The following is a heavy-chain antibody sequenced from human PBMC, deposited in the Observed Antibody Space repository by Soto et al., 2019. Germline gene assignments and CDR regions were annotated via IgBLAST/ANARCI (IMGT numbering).Heavy chain of an antibody. CDR1: GGSVSGYY. Sequence: QVQLQQWGAGLLKPSETLSVTCSVYGGSVSGYYWHWMRQPPGKGLEWIGEINHSGSTNYNPSLKSRVTISVDTSKNQFSLKLSSVTAADTAVYYCAVRAFSSGWYSFFDYWGQGTLVTVSS. CDR2: INHSGST. CDR3: AVRAFSSGWYSFFDY. J-gene: IGHJ4*02. V-gene: IGHV4-34*01. D-gene: IGHD6-19*01.